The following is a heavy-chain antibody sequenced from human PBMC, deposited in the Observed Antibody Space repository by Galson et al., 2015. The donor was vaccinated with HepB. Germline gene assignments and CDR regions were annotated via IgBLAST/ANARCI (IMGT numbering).Heavy chain of an antibody. CDR1: GYTFTDYV. CDR3: ARSPLRFLDWLPYYDYYYMDV. J-gene: IGHJ6*03. CDR2: MNTNTGKP. V-gene: IGHV7-4-1*02. D-gene: IGHD3-3*01. Sequence: SVKVSCKASGYTFTDYVVNWVRQAPGQGLEWMGWMNTNTGKPTYALGFAGRFVFSLDTSVTTAYLQISSLETDDTAVYYCARSPLRFLDWLPYYDYYYMDVWGEGTTVTDSS.